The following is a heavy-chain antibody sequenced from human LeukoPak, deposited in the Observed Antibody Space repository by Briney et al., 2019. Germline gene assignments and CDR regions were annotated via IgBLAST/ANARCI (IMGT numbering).Heavy chain of an antibody. CDR1: GDSVSRNTAT. V-gene: IGHV6-1*01. CDR2: TYYRSKWSS. J-gene: IGHJ1*01. Sequence: SQTLSLTCGISGDSVSRNTATWNWIRHSPSRGLEWLGRTYYRSKWSSVYAASVKSRMTVTPDTSKNQVSLQLNSVTPEDTAAYYCASSGYYQEYLQHWGQGTLVTVSS. CDR3: ASSGYYQEYLQH. D-gene: IGHD3-22*01.